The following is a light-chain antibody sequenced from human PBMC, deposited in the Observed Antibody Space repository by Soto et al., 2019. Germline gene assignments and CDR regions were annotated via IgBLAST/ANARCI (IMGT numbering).Light chain of an antibody. CDR1: QSLAYSDGNTY. V-gene: IGKV2-30*01. CDR3: MQGTHWPPYT. J-gene: IGKJ2*01. CDR2: KVS. Sequence: DVGMTQSPLSLPVTLGQPASISCRSSQSLAYSDGNTYLNWFQQRPGQSPRRLIYKVSNRDSGVPDRFSGSGSGTDFTLTISRGEAEDVGVYYCMQGTHWPPYTFGQGTKLEIK.